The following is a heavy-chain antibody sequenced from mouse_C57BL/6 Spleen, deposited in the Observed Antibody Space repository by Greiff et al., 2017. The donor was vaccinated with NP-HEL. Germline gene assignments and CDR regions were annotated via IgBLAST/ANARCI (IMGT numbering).Heavy chain of an antibody. CDR2: INPNNGGT. D-gene: IGHD1-1*01. V-gene: IGHV1-18*01. CDR1: GYTFTDYN. Sequence: EVQLQQSGPELVKPGASVKIPCKASGYTFTDYNMDWVKQSHGTSLEWIGDINPNNGGTAYNPKFKGKATLTVDKSSSTAYMELRSLTSEDTAVYYCASGGSNTGFAYWGQGTLVTVSA. J-gene: IGHJ3*01. CDR3: ASGGSNTGFAY.